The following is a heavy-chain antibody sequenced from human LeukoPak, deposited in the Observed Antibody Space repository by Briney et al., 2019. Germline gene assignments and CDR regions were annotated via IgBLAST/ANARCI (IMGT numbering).Heavy chain of an antibody. Sequence: SETLSLTCAVYSESFIGYYWSWIRQPPGKGLEWIGEINHSGSTNYNPSLKSRVTISVDTSKNQFSLKLSSVTAADTAVYYCAIHPDLDSPRRKHYFDYWGQGTLVTVSS. J-gene: IGHJ4*02. CDR3: AIHPDLDSPRRKHYFDY. CDR2: INHSGST. CDR1: SESFIGYY. D-gene: IGHD3/OR15-3a*01. V-gene: IGHV4-34*01.